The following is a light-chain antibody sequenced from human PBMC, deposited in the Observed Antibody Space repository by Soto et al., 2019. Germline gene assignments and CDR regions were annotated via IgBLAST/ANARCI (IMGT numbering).Light chain of an antibody. CDR2: EVN. CDR1: SSDVGVYNY. CDR3: SSYTSSSTLL. J-gene: IGLJ2*01. V-gene: IGLV2-14*01. Sequence: QSVLTQPASVSGSPGQSIAISCTGSSSDVGVYNYVSWYQRHPGQAPKLLIYEVNNRPSGISNRFSGSKSGNTASLTISGLQAEDEADYYCSSYTSSSTLLFGGGTKLTVL.